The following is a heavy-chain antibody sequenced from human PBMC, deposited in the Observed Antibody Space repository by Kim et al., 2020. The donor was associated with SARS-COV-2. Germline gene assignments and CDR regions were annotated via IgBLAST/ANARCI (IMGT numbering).Heavy chain of an antibody. D-gene: IGHD3-22*01. CDR2: IYYSGST. J-gene: IGHJ4*02. CDR3: ARKTRGEYYDSSGYYGGFDY. Sequence: SETLSLTCTVSGGSISSYYWSWIRQPPGKGLEWIGYIYYSGSTNYNPSLKSRVTISVDTSKNQFSLKLSSVTAADTAVYYCARKTRGEYYDSSGYYGGFDYWGQGTLVTVSS. V-gene: IGHV4-59*13. CDR1: GGSISSYY.